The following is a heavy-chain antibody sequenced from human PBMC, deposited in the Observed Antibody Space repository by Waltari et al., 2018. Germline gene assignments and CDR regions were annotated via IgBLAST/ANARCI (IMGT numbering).Heavy chain of an antibody. J-gene: IGHJ4*02. V-gene: IGHV3-30*01. Sequence: QVQLVESGGGVVQPGRSLRLSCAASGFTFSSYAMHWVRQAPGKGLEWVAVISYDGSNKYYADSVKGRFTISRDNSKNTLYLQMNSLRAEDTAVYYCAREAVARYYFDYWGQGTLVTVSS. CDR1: GFTFSSYA. CDR2: ISYDGSNK. D-gene: IGHD6-19*01. CDR3: AREAVARYYFDY.